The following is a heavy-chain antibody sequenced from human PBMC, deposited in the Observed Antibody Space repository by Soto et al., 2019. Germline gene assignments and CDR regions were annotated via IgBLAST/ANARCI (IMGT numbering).Heavy chain of an antibody. D-gene: IGHD6-13*01. CDR2: IYYSGNT. V-gene: IGHV4-31*03. CDR3: AGLGGSWPSWFDP. J-gene: IGHJ5*02. Sequence: QVQLQESGPGLVKPSQTLSLTCIVSGGSISSNDFYWSWIRQHPGKGLEWIGYIYYSGNTYYKPSLKSRVTILVDTSKNRFSLKVRAVTAADTAVYYCAGLGGSWPSWFDPWGQGTLVTVSS. CDR1: GGSISSNDFY.